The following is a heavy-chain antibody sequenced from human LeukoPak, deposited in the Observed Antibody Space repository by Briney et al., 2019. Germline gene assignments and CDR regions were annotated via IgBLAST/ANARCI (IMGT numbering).Heavy chain of an antibody. CDR1: GGSISSSSYY. V-gene: IGHV4-39*01. J-gene: IGHJ6*02. CDR3: ARPPYSSGPARGMDV. Sequence: RPSETLSLTCTVSGGSISSSSYYWGWIRQPPGKGLEWIGSIYYSGSTYYNPSLKSRVTISVDTSKNQFSLKLSSVTAADTAVYYCARPPYSSGPARGMDVWGQGTTVTVSS. D-gene: IGHD6-19*01. CDR2: IYYSGST.